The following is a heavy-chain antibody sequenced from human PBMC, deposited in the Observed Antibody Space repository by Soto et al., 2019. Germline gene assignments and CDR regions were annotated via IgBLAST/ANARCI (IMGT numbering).Heavy chain of an antibody. J-gene: IGHJ4*02. V-gene: IGHV3-23*01. D-gene: IGHD6-13*01. CDR2: ISGSGGST. CDR1: GFTFSSYA. CDR3: AKDVAAAGRGTFDY. Sequence: GGSLRLSCAASGFTFSSYAMSWVRQAPGKGLEWVSAISGSGGSTYYADSVKGRFTISRDNSKNTLYLQMNSLRAEDKAVYYCAKDVAAAGRGTFDYWGQGTLVTVSS.